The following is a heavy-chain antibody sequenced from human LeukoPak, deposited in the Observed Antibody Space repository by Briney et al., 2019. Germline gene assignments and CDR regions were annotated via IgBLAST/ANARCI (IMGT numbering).Heavy chain of an antibody. CDR2: MNPNSGNT. D-gene: IGHD4-23*01. CDR1: GYTFTSYD. J-gene: IGHJ6*02. V-gene: IGHV1-8*01. Sequence: ASVKVSCKASGYTFTSYDINWVRQATGQGLEWMGWMNPNSGNTGYAQKFQGRVTMTRNTSISTAYMELSSLRSEDTAVYYCARAVYGGNSVYYYYGMDVWGQGTTVTVSS. CDR3: ARAVYGGNSVYYYYGMDV.